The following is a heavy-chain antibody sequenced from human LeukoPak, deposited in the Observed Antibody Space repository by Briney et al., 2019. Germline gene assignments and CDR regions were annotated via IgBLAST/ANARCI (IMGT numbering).Heavy chain of an antibody. D-gene: IGHD6-6*01. CDR3: ARDRSSSDY. CDR2: ISAYNGNT. J-gene: IGHJ4*02. V-gene: IGHV1-18*01. Sequence: GASVKVSCKASGYTFTNYDISWMRQAPGQGLEWMGWISAYNGNTNYAQKLQDRVSMTTDTSTSTAYMELRSLRSDDTAVYYCARDRSSSDYWGQGTLVTVSS. CDR1: GYTFTNYD.